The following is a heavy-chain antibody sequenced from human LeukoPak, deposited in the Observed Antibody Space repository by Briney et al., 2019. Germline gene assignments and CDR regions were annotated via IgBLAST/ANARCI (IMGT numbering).Heavy chain of an antibody. CDR2: ISGDGGST. V-gene: IGHV3-43*02. D-gene: IGHD3-22*01. CDR3: AKEAPLDYYGSSGTGDY. CDR1: GFTFDDYA. Sequence: GGSLRLSCAASGFTFDDYAMHWVRQAPGKGLERVSLISGDGGSTYYADSVKGRFTISRDNSKNSLYLQMNSLRTEDTALYYCAKEAPLDYYGSSGTGDYSGQGTLVTVSS. J-gene: IGHJ4*02.